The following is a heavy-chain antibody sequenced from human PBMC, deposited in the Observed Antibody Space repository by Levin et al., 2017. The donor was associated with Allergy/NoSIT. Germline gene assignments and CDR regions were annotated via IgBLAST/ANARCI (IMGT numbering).Heavy chain of an antibody. V-gene: IGHV4-34*01. J-gene: IGHJ4*02. CDR2: INHSGST. Sequence: PSETLSLTCAVYGGSFSGYYWSWIRQPPGKGLEWIGEINHSGSTNYNPSLKSRVTISVDTSKNQFSLKLSSVTAADTAVYYCARGRTGTRLSPFDYWGQGTLVTVSS. CDR1: GGSFSGYY. D-gene: IGHD1-1*01. CDR3: ARGRTGTRLSPFDY.